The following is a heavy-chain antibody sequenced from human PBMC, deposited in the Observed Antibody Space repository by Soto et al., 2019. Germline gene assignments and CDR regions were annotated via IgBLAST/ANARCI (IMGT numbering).Heavy chain of an antibody. Sequence: PSQTLSLTCVISGDSVSSNSAAWNWIRQSPSRGLEWLGRTYYRSRWYNDYAVSVKSRITINPDTSKNQFSLQLNSVTPEDTAVYYCARVSSSPDFGSYYGMDGWGQGSTVTVSS. CDR1: GDSVSSNSAA. CDR3: ARVSSSPDFGSYYGMDG. J-gene: IGHJ6*02. V-gene: IGHV6-1*01. CDR2: TYYRSRWYN. D-gene: IGHD6-6*01.